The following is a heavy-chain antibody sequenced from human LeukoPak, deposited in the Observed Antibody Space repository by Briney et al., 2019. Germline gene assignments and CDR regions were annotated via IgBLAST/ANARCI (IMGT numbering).Heavy chain of an antibody. D-gene: IGHD3-10*01. Sequence: PGGSLRLSCAASGFTFSNYGMHWVRQAPGKGLEWVTFIRYDGSNKNYGDSVKGRFTISRDNSKNTLYLQTNSLRAEDTAVYYCARSSVRGGAFDIWGQGTMVTVSS. CDR1: GFTFSNYG. V-gene: IGHV3-30*02. CDR2: IRYDGSNK. J-gene: IGHJ3*02. CDR3: ARSSVRGGAFDI.